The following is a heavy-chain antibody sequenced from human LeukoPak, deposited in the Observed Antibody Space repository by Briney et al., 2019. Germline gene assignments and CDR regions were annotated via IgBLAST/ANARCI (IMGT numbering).Heavy chain of an antibody. D-gene: IGHD2-21*01. V-gene: IGHV4-39*01. CDR2: IYYSGST. CDR3: ASSIVENRQIDY. J-gene: IGHJ4*02. Sequence: PSETLSLTCTVSGGSISSSNYYWGWIRQPPGKGLEWIGSIYYSGSTYYNPSLKSRVTISVDTSKNQFSLKLSSVTAADTAVYYCASSIVENRQIDYWGQGTLVTVSS. CDR1: GGSISSSNYY.